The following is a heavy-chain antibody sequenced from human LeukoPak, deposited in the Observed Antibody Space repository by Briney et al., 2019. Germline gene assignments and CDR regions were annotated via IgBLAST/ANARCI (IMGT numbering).Heavy chain of an antibody. CDR2: LYSGGNT. CDR1: GFTVSSNY. CDR3: AREGASSSFGY. D-gene: IGHD6-13*01. V-gene: IGHV3-53*01. Sequence: GGSLRLSCVVSGFTVSSNYMSWVRQAPGKGLEWVSVLYSGGNTYHAVSVKGRFTISRDNSKNTLYLQMNSLRAEDTAVYYCAREGASSSFGYWGQGTLVTVSS. J-gene: IGHJ4*02.